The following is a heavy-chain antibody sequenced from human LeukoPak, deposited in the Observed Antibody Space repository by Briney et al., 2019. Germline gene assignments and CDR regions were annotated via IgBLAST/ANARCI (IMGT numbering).Heavy chain of an antibody. D-gene: IGHD3-3*01. J-gene: IGHJ6*03. V-gene: IGHV1-2*02. CDR3: ARGQSDFWSTPGCYYYMDV. CDR2: INPNSGGT. CDR1: GYTFTGYY. Sequence: ASVKVSCKASGYTFTGYYMHWVRQAPGQGLEWMGWINPNSGGTNYAQKFQGRVTMTRDTSISTAYMELSRLRSDDTAVYYCARGQSDFWSTPGCYYYMDVWGKGTTVTVSS.